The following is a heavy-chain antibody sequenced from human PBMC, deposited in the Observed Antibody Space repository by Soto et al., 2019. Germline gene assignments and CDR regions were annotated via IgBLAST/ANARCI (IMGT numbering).Heavy chain of an antibody. Sequence: EVQLVESGGGLVKPGESLRLSCAASGFTFTNAWINWVRQAPGKGLEWVGRIKSKIDGGTTDFAAPVKGRFAISRDDSQNMVYLQMTSLKIEDTAVYFCTTDSYSTMIEVRFDYWGHGTLVTVSS. D-gene: IGHD3-22*01. CDR2: IKSKIDGGTT. V-gene: IGHV3-15*07. CDR1: GFTFTNAW. CDR3: TTDSYSTMIEVRFDY. J-gene: IGHJ4*01.